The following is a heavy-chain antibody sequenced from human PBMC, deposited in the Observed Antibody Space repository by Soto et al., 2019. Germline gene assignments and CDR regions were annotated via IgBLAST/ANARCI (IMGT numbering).Heavy chain of an antibody. D-gene: IGHD3-22*01. CDR3: ARDGSSGYDFDY. V-gene: IGHV4-31*03. CDR2: IYYSGST. Sequence: QVQLQESGPGLVKPSQTLSLTCTVSGGSISSGGYYWSWIRQHPGKGLEWIGYIYYSGSTYYNPSRMSRVTISVDSSKNQFSLKLSSVTAADTAVYYCARDGSSGYDFDYWGQGTLVTVSS. J-gene: IGHJ4*02. CDR1: GGSISSGGYY.